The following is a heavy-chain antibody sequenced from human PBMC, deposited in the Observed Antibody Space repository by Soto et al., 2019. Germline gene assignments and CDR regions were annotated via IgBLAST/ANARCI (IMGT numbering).Heavy chain of an antibody. CDR3: AGHGPRAAPYYYGMDV. CDR1: GGSISSSSYY. V-gene: IGHV4-39*01. J-gene: IGHJ6*02. Sequence: SETLSLTCTVSGGSISSSSYYWGWIRQPPGKGLEWIGSIYYSGSTYYNPSLKSRVTISVDTSKNQFSLKLSSVTAADTAVYYCAGHGPRAAPYYYGMDVWGQGTTVTVSS. CDR2: IYYSGST. D-gene: IGHD6-6*01.